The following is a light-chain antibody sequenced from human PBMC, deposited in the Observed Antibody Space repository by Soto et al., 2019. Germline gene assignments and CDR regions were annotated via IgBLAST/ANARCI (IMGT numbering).Light chain of an antibody. V-gene: IGLV1-40*01. J-gene: IGLJ2*01. CDR1: SSNIGAGYD. Sequence: QSVLTQPPSVSGAPGQRVTISCTGNSSNIGAGYDVHWYQQLPGTAPKLLTYDNTNRPSGVPDRFSASRSGTSASLAITGLQADDEADYYCQSFDISLSAAAIGGGTKVTVL. CDR3: QSFDISLSAAA. CDR2: DNT.